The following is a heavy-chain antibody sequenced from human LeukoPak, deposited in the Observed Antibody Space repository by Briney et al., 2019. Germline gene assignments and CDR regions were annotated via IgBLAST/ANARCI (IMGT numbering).Heavy chain of an antibody. CDR2: ISGSGGST. D-gene: IGHD3/OR15-3a*01. J-gene: IGHJ5*02. CDR3: AKGLMIFGNNWFDP. V-gene: IGHV3-23*01. Sequence: PGGSLRLSCAASGFTFSSYAMSWVRQAPGKGLEWVSAISGSGGSTYYADSVKGRFTISRENSKNTLYLQMNSLGAEATAVYYCAKGLMIFGNNWFDPWGQGTLVTVSS. CDR1: GFTFSSYA.